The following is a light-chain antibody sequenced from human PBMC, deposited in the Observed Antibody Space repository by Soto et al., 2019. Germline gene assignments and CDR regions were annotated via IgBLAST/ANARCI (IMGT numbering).Light chain of an antibody. V-gene: IGKV1-5*01. J-gene: IGKJ1*01. CDR3: QQYDTYPST. CDR1: QSVSTW. CDR2: DAS. Sequence: DIQMTQSPSTLSASVGDRVTITCRASQSVSTWLAWYQQRPGKAPKLLILDASSLERGVPSRFSGSGSGTEFTLTISSLQPDDFAAYYCQQYDTYPSTFGQGTKVEIK.